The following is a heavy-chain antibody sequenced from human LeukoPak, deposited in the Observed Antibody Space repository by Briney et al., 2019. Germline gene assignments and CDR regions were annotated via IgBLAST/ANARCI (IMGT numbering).Heavy chain of an antibody. J-gene: IGHJ3*02. D-gene: IGHD4-17*01. CDR1: GYSISSGYY. Sequence: PSQTLSLTCTVSGYSISSGYYWGWIRQPPGKGLEWIGSIYHSGSTYYNPSLKSRVTISVDTSKNQFSLKLSSVTAADTAVYYCARDYLRGAFDIWGQGTMVTVSS. CDR2: IYHSGST. V-gene: IGHV4-38-2*02. CDR3: ARDYLRGAFDI.